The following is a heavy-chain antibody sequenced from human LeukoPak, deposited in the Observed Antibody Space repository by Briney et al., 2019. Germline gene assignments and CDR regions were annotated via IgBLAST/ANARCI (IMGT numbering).Heavy chain of an antibody. Sequence: ASVKVSCKASGYTFTSYGISWVRQAPGQGLEWMGWISAYNGNTNYAQKLQGRVTMTRNTSISTAYMELSSLRSEDTAVYYCARLGSYSSGWYRHDAFDIWGQGTMVTVSS. D-gene: IGHD6-19*01. CDR2: ISAYNGNT. CDR3: ARLGSYSSGWYRHDAFDI. CDR1: GYTFTSYG. V-gene: IGHV1-18*01. J-gene: IGHJ3*02.